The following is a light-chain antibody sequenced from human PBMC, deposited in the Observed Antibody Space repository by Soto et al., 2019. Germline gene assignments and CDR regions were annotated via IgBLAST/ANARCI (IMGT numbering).Light chain of an antibody. CDR1: QSVDNY. J-gene: IGKJ5*01. Sequence: EIVLTQSPDTLSLSPGEIATLSCMASQSVDNYLAWYQQRPGQAPRLLIYDASNRASGIPARFSGSGSGTDFTLTISSLEPEDFAVYYCQQRNVWPPVTFGQGTRLEIK. CDR3: QQRNVWPPVT. CDR2: DAS. V-gene: IGKV3-11*01.